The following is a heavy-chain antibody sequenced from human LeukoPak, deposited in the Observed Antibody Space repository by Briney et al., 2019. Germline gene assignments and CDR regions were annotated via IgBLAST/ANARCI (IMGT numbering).Heavy chain of an antibody. J-gene: IGHJ4*02. CDR2: ISAYNGNT. CDR1: GYTFTSYG. D-gene: IGHD1-26*01. CDR3: ARDLTSIVGATEVDY. Sequence: ASVKVSCKASGYTFTSYGISWVRQAPGQGLEWMGWISAYNGNTNYAQKLQGRVTMTTDTSTSTAYMELRSLRSDDTAVYYCARDLTSIVGATEVDYWGRGTLVTVSS. V-gene: IGHV1-18*01.